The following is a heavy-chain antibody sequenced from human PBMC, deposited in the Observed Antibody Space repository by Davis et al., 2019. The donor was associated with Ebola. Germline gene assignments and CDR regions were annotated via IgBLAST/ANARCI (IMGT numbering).Heavy chain of an antibody. Sequence: GESLKISCAASGFTFSTYSMSWVRQAPGKGLEWVSSISSDSDYIYYADSAKGRFTISRDNAKNSLYLQMNSLRAEDTALYYCAKDIIPAHDTFDMWGQGTMVTVSS. CDR1: GFTFSTYS. J-gene: IGHJ3*02. CDR2: ISSDSDYI. D-gene: IGHD2-2*01. V-gene: IGHV3-21*04. CDR3: AKDIIPAHDTFDM.